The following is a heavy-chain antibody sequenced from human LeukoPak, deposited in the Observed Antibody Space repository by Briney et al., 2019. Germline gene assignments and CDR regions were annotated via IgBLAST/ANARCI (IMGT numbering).Heavy chain of an antibody. D-gene: IGHD1-1*01. CDR2: INSGSTYT. J-gene: IGHJ4*02. V-gene: IGHV3-21*01. Sequence: TGGSLRLSCAASGFTFSSYMMNWVRQAPGKGLEWVSSINSGSTYTYYTESVKGRFTVSRDNAKNSLFLQMNSLRAEDTAIYYCARSLTTLTYEGYWGQGTLVTASS. CDR3: ARSLTTLTYEGY. CDR1: GFTFSSYM.